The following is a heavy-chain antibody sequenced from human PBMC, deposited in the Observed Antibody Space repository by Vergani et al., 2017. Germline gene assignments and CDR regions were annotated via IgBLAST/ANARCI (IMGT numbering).Heavy chain of an antibody. J-gene: IGHJ5*02. CDR2: ISSDGFSN. Sequence: QVQLVQSGAEVGKPGASVKISCKASGYTFTAYYIHWVRQVPEQGLEWEGVISSDGFSNFYAQKFQGRVTITRDASTTTVYVEVTSLRSDDTAVYYCARRLRFSPNWFDPWGQGTLVTVSS. CDR1: GYTFTAYY. D-gene: IGHD3-3*01. CDR3: ARRLRFSPNWFDP. V-gene: IGHV1-46*01.